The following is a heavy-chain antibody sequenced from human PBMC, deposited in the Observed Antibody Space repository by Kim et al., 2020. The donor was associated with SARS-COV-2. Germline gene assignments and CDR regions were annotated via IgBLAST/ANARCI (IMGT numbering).Heavy chain of an antibody. Sequence: SETLSLTCAVYGGSFSGYYWSWIRQPPGKGLEWIGEINHSGSTNYNPSLKSRVTISVDTSKNQFSLKLSSVTAADTAVYYCARGGGCSSTRCPRYYYYMDVWGKGTTVTVSS. CDR3: ARGGGCSSTRCPRYYYYMDV. D-gene: IGHD2-2*01. CDR1: GGSFSGYY. CDR2: INHSGST. J-gene: IGHJ6*03. V-gene: IGHV4-34*01.